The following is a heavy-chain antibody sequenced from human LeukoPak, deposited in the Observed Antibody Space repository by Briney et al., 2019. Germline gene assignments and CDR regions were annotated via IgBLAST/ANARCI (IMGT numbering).Heavy chain of an antibody. CDR3: ARDSARVIRYFDWVLDYYYYYGMDV. CDR2: ISSSSSYT. J-gene: IGHJ6*04. CDR1: GFTFSDYY. D-gene: IGHD3-9*01. V-gene: IGHV3-11*06. Sequence: PGRSLRLSCAASGFTFSDYYMSWIRQAPGKGLEWVSYISSSSSYTNYADSVKGRFTISRDNAKNSLYLQMNSLRAEDTAVYYCARDSARVIRYFDWVLDYYYYYGMDVWGKGTTVTVSS.